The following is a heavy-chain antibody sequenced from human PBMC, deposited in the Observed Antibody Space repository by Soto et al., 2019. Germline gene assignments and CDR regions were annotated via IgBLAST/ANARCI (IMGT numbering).Heavy chain of an antibody. CDR3: ARGGTTVVTPIDY. J-gene: IGHJ4*02. CDR2: IGTAGDT. D-gene: IGHD4-17*01. CDR1: GFTFSSYD. V-gene: IGHV3-13*01. Sequence: EVQLVESGGGLVQPGGSLRLSCAASGFTFSSYDMYWARQATGKGLEWVSTIGTAGDTYYPGSVKGRFTTSRENAKNSLYLQMNSLRDEDTAVYCARGGTTVVTPIDYWGQGTLVSVSS.